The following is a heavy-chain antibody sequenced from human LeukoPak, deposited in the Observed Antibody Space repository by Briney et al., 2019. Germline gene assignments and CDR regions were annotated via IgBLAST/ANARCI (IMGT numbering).Heavy chain of an antibody. D-gene: IGHD3-9*01. CDR2: IIPIFGTA. Sequence: GASVKVSCKASGGTFSSYVISWVRQAPGQGLEWMGGIIPIFGTANYAQKFQGRVTITADESTSTAYMELGSLRSEDTAVYYCARAQYYDILTGYWVRGLERAFDIWGQGTMVTVSS. CDR1: GGTFSSYV. CDR3: ARAQYYDILTGYWVRGLERAFDI. V-gene: IGHV1-69*13. J-gene: IGHJ3*02.